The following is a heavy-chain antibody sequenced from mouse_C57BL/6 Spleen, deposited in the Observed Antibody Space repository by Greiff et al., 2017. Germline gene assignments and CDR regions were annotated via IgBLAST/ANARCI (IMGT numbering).Heavy chain of an antibody. V-gene: IGHV2-9-1*01. J-gene: IGHJ4*01. D-gene: IGHD1-1*01. CDR1: GFSLTSYA. CDR3: ARNFPHYYGSSGYAMDY. CDR2: IWTGGGT. Sequence: VHLVESGPGLVAPSQSLSITCTVSGFSLTSYAISWVRQPPGKGLEWLGVIWTGGGTNYNSALKSRLSISKDNSKSQVFLKMNSLQTDDTARYYCARNFPHYYGSSGYAMDYWGQGTSVTVSS.